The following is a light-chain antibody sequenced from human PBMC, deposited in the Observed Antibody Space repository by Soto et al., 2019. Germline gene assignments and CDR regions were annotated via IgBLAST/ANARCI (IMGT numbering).Light chain of an antibody. Sequence: QSALTHPPSVSGSPGQSVTISCSGTSSDVGSYTRVSWYQQPPGTAPNVLIYDVSNRPSGVPDRFSGSKSGNTAPLPISGLQAEDESDYYCSSYTSSSTYVFGTGSKVTVL. J-gene: IGLJ1*01. CDR1: SSDVGSYTR. CDR3: SSYTSSSTYV. V-gene: IGLV2-18*02. CDR2: DVS.